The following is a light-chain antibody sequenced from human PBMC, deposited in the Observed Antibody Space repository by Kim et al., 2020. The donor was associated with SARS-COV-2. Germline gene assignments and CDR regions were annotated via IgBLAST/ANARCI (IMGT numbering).Light chain of an antibody. CDR1: QSVSSN. Sequence: EIVMTQSPATLSVSPGERATLSCRASQSVSSNLAWYQQKPGQAPRLLIYGASTRATGIPARFSGSGSGTEFTLTISSLQSEDFAVYYRQQYNNWPPYTFGQGTKLEI. V-gene: IGKV3-15*01. CDR2: GAS. J-gene: IGKJ2*01. CDR3: QQYNNWPPYT.